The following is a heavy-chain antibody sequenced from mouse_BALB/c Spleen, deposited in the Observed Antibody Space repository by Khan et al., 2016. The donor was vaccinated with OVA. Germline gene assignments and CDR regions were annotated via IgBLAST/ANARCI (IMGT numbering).Heavy chain of an antibody. Sequence: VQLKQSGAELVKSGATVKLSCTTSGLNITVSCMHWLKQWPEQGLEWIGRIDPPNGNTKSDAKFQGKATLTADTSSNTAYLKLSSLKTEDTAIYYCARLAGKWGQGTTLTVSS. CDR2: IDPPNGNT. CDR3: ARLAGK. CDR1: GLNITVSC. J-gene: IGHJ2*01. V-gene: IGHV14-3*02.